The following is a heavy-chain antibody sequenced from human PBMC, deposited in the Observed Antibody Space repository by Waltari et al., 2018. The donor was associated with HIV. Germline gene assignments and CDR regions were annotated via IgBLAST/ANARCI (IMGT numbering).Heavy chain of an antibody. CDR3: ARGSFADIVDYYGFYETPQNWFDS. CDR2: INDSGST. D-gene: IGHD3-10*01. J-gene: IGHJ5*01. V-gene: IGHV4-34*01. Sequence: QVQLQQWGAGPVKPSETLTLTCAAYGWSFSGHYWSWIRQPPERGLEWIGEINDSGSTNYNPSLESRVRISVDTSKRQFSLKVTSVTAADTAIYYCARGSFADIVDYYGFYETPQNWFDSWGQGTSVTVSS. CDR1: GWSFSGHY.